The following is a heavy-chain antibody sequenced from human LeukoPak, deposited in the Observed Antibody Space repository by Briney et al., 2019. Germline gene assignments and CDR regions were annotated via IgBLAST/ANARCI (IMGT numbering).Heavy chain of an antibody. CDR2: INAGNGNT. Sequence: ASVKVSCKASGYTFTSYAMHWVRQAPGQRLEWMGWINAGNGNTKYSQKFQGRVTITRDTSASTAYMELSSLRSEDTAVYYCTRGKLDYGSGSYYKGYYYYGMDVWGQGTTVTVSS. CDR1: GYTFTSYA. J-gene: IGHJ6*02. D-gene: IGHD3-10*01. V-gene: IGHV1-3*01. CDR3: TRGKLDYGSGSYYKGYYYYGMDV.